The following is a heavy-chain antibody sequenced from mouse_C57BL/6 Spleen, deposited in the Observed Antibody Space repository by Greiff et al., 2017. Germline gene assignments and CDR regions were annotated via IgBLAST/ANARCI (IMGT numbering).Heavy chain of an antibody. V-gene: IGHV1-20*01. D-gene: IGHD2-4*01. CDR3: ARSERSDYDYDGVFAY. Sequence: VQLQQSGPELVKPGDSVKISCKASGYSFTGYFMNWVMQSHGKSLEWIGRINPYNGDTFYNQKFKGKATLTVDKSSSTAHMELRSLTSEDSAVYYCARSERSDYDYDGVFAYWGQGTLVTVSA. J-gene: IGHJ3*01. CDR1: GYSFTGYF. CDR2: INPYNGDT.